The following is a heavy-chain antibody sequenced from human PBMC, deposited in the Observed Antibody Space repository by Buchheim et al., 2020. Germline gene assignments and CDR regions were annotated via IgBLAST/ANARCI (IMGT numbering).Heavy chain of an antibody. V-gene: IGHV5-51*01. Sequence: EVQLVQSGAEVRKPGGSLKISCKASGYSFSNFWIAWVRQMPGKGLEWMGIIYPGDSDTRYSPSFQGQVTIPADKSITTAYLQWSSLKASDTAMYYCARVIWSGVLYYFDYWGQGTL. J-gene: IGHJ4*02. CDR1: GYSFSNFW. CDR2: IYPGDSDT. CDR3: ARVIWSGVLYYFDY. D-gene: IGHD3-3*01.